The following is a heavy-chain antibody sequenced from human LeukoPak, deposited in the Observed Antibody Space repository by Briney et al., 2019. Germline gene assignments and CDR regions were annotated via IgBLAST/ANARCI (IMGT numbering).Heavy chain of an antibody. CDR1: GFTFSSYG. D-gene: IGHD6-13*01. CDR3: AKYSSKNAFDI. V-gene: IGHV3-33*06. Sequence: GGSLRLSCAASGFTFSSYGMHWVRQAPGKGLEWVAVIWYDGSNKYYADSVKGRFTISRDNSKNTLYLQMNSLRAEDTAVYYCAKYSSKNAFDIWGQGTMVTVSS. CDR2: IWYDGSNK. J-gene: IGHJ3*02.